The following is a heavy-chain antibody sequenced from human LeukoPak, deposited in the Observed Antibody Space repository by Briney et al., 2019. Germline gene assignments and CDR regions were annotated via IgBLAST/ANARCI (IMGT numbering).Heavy chain of an antibody. CDR3: AREEALRFLEWKGDAFDI. D-gene: IGHD3-3*01. Sequence: SETLSLTCTVSGGSISSGGYSWSWIRQPPGKGLEWIGYIYHSGSTYYNPSLKSRVTISVDTSKNQFSLKLSSVTAADTAVYYCAREEALRFLEWKGDAFDIWGQGTMVTVSS. CDR2: IYHSGST. V-gene: IGHV4-30-2*01. CDR1: GGSISSGGYS. J-gene: IGHJ3*02.